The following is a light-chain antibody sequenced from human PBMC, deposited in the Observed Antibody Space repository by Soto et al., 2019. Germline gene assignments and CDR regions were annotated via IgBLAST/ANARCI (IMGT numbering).Light chain of an antibody. CDR1: QAISNF. CDR2: GAS. J-gene: IGKJ2*01. V-gene: IGKV1-27*01. Sequence: IQMTQSPSTLSASVGDRVTITCRASQAISNFLAWYQQKPGKVPKLLMYGASTLPSGVPSRFSGSGSGTDFTLTISSLQPEDFAVYYCQQYNNWPPYTFGQGTKLEIK. CDR3: QQYNNWPPYT.